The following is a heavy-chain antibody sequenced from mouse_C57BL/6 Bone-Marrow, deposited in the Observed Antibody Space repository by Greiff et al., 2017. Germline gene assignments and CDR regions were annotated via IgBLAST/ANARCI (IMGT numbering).Heavy chain of an antibody. D-gene: IGHD1-2*01. CDR2: ISNGGGST. CDR1: GFTFSDYY. J-gene: IGHJ4*01. CDR3: ARPATTPFYAMYY. V-gene: IGHV5-12*01. Sequence: EVQLQESGGGLVQPGGSLKLSCAASGFTFSDYYMYWVRQTPEKRLEWVAYISNGGGSTYYPDTVKGRFTISRDNAKNTLYLQMSRLKSEDTAMYYCARPATTPFYAMYYWGQGTSVTVSS.